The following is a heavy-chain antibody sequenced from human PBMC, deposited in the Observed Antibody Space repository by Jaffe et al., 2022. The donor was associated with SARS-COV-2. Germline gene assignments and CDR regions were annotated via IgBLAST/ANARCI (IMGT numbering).Heavy chain of an antibody. CDR1: GGSFSGYY. CDR3: ARGFGWGQLPPRY. Sequence: QVQLQQWGAGLLKPSETLSLTCAVYGGSFSGYYWSWIRQPPGKGLEWIGEINHSGSTNYNPSLKSRVTISVDTSKNQFSLKLSSVTAADTAVYYCARGFGWGQLPPRYWGQGTLVTVSS. CDR2: INHSGST. J-gene: IGHJ4*02. V-gene: IGHV4-34*01. D-gene: IGHD3-10*01.